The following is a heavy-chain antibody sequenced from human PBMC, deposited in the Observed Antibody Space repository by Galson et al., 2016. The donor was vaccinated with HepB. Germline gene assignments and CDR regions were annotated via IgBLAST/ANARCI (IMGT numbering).Heavy chain of an antibody. D-gene: IGHD7-27*01. J-gene: IGHJ4*02. CDR3: AREGGTGDLYFDY. CDR1: GYTFINYG. Sequence: SVKVSCKASGYTFINYGITWMRQAPGQGPEWMGWISAYNGNTNYAQKYQGRVTMTRDTSTGTVYMELRSLGSDDTAVYYCAREGGTGDLYFDYWGQGTLVTVSS. V-gene: IGHV1-18*01. CDR2: ISAYNGNT.